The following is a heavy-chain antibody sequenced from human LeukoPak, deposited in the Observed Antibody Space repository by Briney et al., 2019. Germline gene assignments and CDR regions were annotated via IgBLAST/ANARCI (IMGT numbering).Heavy chain of an antibody. J-gene: IGHJ5*02. Sequence: SGPTLVNPTQTLTLTCTFSGFSLSTSGVGVGWIRQPPGKALEWLALIYWNDDKRYSPSLKSRLTITKDTSKNQVVLTMTNMDPVDTATYYCAHSWRYFWSGYAVGWLDPWGQGTLVTVSS. CDR3: AHSWRYFWSGYAVGWLDP. V-gene: IGHV2-5*01. D-gene: IGHD3-3*01. CDR2: IYWNDDK. CDR1: GFSLSTSGVG.